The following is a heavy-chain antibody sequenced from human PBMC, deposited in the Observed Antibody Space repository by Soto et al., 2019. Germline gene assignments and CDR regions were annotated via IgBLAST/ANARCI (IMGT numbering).Heavy chain of an antibody. J-gene: IGHJ4*02. D-gene: IGHD1-26*01. CDR1: SGSISGYF. V-gene: IGHV4-59*01. CDR3: ARMERSKEGLSVYYFDF. CDR2: ISYRGNT. Sequence: PSETLSLTCTVPSGSISGYFWSWIRQPPGKEPEWIGYISYRGNTNYNPSLQSRVSISLVTSKNQISLKLDAVTASDTAAYYCARMERSKEGLSVYYFDFWGQGTLVTVSS.